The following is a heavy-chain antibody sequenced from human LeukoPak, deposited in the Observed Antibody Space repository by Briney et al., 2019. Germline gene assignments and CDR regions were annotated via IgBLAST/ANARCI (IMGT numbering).Heavy chain of an antibody. CDR2: IRYDGSNK. CDR1: GFTFSSYG. V-gene: IGHV3-30*02. CDR3: ATLWFGELLEGAFDI. Sequence: GVSLRLSCAASGFTFSSYGMHWVRQAPGKGLEWVAFIRYDGSNKYYADSVKGRFTISRDNSKNTLYLQMNSLRAEDTAVYYCATLWFGELLEGAFDIWGQGTMVTVSS. D-gene: IGHD3-10*01. J-gene: IGHJ3*02.